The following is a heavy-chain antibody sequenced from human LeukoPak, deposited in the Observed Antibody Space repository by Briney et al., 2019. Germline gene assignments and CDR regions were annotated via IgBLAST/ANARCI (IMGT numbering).Heavy chain of an antibody. CDR3: ARAKIAAAGTGAFDV. D-gene: IGHD6-13*01. Sequence: GGSLRLSCAASGLTFSSYAMTWVRQAPGKGLEWVSAFSATDGSAQYAESVEGRFTISRDNSKNTLFLQMNSLGAEDTAVYYCARAKIAAAGTGAFDVWGQGTLVTVSS. CDR2: FSATDGSA. V-gene: IGHV3-23*01. CDR1: GLTFSSYA. J-gene: IGHJ3*01.